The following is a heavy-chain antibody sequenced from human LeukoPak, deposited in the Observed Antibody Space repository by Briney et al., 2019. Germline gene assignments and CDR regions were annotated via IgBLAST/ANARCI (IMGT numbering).Heavy chain of an antibody. D-gene: IGHD6-19*01. Sequence: PGGSLRLSCAASGFTFDDYAMHWVRQAPGKGLEGVSGISWNSGSIGYADSVKGRFTISRDNAKNSLYLQMNGLRADDTALYYCAKEYSRGWYVLDCWGQGALVTVSS. CDR1: GFTFDDYA. V-gene: IGHV3-9*01. CDR2: ISWNSGSI. J-gene: IGHJ4*01. CDR3: AKEYSRGWYVLDC.